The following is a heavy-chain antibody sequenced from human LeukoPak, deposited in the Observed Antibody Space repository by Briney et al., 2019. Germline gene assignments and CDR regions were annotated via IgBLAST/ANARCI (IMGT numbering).Heavy chain of an antibody. CDR3: ARVADAALIYGVADYFDY. V-gene: IGHV4-4*07. CDR1: GGSISSYY. D-gene: IGHD3-3*01. CDR2: FYSGGST. Sequence: SETLSLACTVSGGSISSYYWSWIRQPAGKGLEWIGRFYSGGSTDYNPSLKSRVTMSVDTSKNQLSLRLTSVTAADTAVYYCARVADAALIYGVADYFDYWGQGTLVTVSS. J-gene: IGHJ4*02.